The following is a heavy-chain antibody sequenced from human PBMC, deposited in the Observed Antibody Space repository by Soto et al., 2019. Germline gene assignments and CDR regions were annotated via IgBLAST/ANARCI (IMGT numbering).Heavy chain of an antibody. CDR3: ARLIDRAAAWV. V-gene: IGHV4-34*01. D-gene: IGHD6-13*01. J-gene: IGHJ4*02. CDR2: INHSGST. CDR1: GGSFSGYY. Sequence: QVQLQQWGAGLLKPSETLSLTCAVYGGSFSGYYWSWIRQPPGKGLEWIGEINHSGSTNYNPSLKSRVTISVDTSKNQFSLKLSSVTAADTAVYYCARLIDRAAAWVWGQGTLVTVSS.